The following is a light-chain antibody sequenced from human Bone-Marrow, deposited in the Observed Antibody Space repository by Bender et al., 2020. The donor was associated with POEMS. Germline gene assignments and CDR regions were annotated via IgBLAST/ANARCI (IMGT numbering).Light chain of an antibody. Sequence: QSALTQPASVSGSPGQSITISCTGTSSDVGYYDYVSWYQQHPGKAPKLMIYEVTRRPSGVSNRFSGSKSGNTASLTISGLQADDDADYYCCSYAGTNTYVFGTGTKVSVL. CDR3: CSYAGTNTYV. J-gene: IGLJ1*01. CDR1: SSDVGYYDY. CDR2: EVT. V-gene: IGLV2-14*03.